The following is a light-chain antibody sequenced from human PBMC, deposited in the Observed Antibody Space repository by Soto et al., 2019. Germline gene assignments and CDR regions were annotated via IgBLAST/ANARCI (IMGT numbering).Light chain of an antibody. Sequence: QSALTQPPSASGSPGQSVTISCTGTSSDVGAYNYVSWYQQHPGKVPKLIIYEVTKRPSGVPDRFSASKSGNTASLTVSGLQAEYEADYYCSSHGGANNFYVFGTGTKLTVL. CDR1: SSDVGAYNY. J-gene: IGLJ1*01. CDR2: EVT. V-gene: IGLV2-8*01. CDR3: SSHGGANNFYV.